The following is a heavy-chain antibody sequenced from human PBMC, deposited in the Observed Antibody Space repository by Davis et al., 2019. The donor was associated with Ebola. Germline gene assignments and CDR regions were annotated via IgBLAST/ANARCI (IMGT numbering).Heavy chain of an antibody. Sequence: ASVKVSCKAFGYTFTSYDVNWVRQATGQGLEWMGWMNPNSGNTGYAQKFQGRVTMTRDTSISTAYMELSSLTSEDTAVYYCARGRYDNSGFYYFDYWGQGTLVTVSS. J-gene: IGHJ4*02. CDR1: GYTFTSYD. CDR2: MNPNSGNT. D-gene: IGHD3-22*01. CDR3: ARGRYDNSGFYYFDY. V-gene: IGHV1-8*01.